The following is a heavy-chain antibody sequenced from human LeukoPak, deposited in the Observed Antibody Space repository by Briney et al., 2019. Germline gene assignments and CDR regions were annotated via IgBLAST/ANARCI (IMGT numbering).Heavy chain of an antibody. J-gene: IGHJ6*02. D-gene: IGHD3-10*01. Sequence: SETLSLTCAVYGGSFSGYYWSWIRQPPGKGLEWIGEIDHSGSTNHNPSLKSRVTISVDTSKNQFSLKLSSVTAADTAVYYCARSRRVYGSGRRYYYGMDVWGQGTTVTVSS. CDR1: GGSFSGYY. CDR3: ARSRRVYGSGRRYYYGMDV. V-gene: IGHV4-34*01. CDR2: IDHSGST.